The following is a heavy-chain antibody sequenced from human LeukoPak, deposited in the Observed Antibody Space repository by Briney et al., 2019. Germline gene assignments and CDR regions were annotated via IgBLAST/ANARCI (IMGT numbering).Heavy chain of an antibody. CDR1: GGSISQYY. CDR2: VYRSGNT. CDR3: ARVKDFAYSFFDL. J-gene: IGHJ2*01. Sequence: SETLSLSCTLSGGSISQYYWSWIRQPPGKGPEWIGYVYRSGNTNYNPSLKSRVTISVDTSKNHFSLNLTSVTAADTAVYYCARVKDFAYSFFDLWGRGTLVTVSS. V-gene: IGHV4-59*01.